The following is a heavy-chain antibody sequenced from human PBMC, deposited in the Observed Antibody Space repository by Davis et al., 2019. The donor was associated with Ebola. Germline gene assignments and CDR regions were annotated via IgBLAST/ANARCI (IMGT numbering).Heavy chain of an antibody. Sequence: ASVKVSCKASGYTFTSYDINWVRQATGQGLEWMGWINPNSGGTNYAQKFQGRVTMTRDTSISTAYMELSRLRSDDTAVYYCARRNPGYAFDIWGQGTMVTVSS. V-gene: IGHV1-2*02. CDR3: ARRNPGYAFDI. D-gene: IGHD2-15*01. CDR1: GYTFTSYD. CDR2: INPNSGGT. J-gene: IGHJ3*02.